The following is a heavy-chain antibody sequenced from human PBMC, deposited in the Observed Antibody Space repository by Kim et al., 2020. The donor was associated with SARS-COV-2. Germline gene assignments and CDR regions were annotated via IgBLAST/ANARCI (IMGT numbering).Heavy chain of an antibody. V-gene: IGHV3-23*01. CDR1: GFTFSSYA. CDR2: ISGSGGST. D-gene: IGHD6-19*01. J-gene: IGHJ6*02. CDR3: AKARIAVAGTEGNYYYYYGMDV. Sequence: GGSLRLSCAASGFTFSSYAMSWVRQAPGKGLEWVSAISGSGGSTYYADSVKGRFTISRDNSKNTLYLQMNSLRAEDTAVYYCAKARIAVAGTEGNYYYYYGMDVWGQGTTVTVSS.